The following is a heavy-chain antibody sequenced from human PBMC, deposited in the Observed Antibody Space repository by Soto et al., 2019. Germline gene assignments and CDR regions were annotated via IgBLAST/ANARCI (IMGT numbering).Heavy chain of an antibody. J-gene: IGHJ4*02. CDR2: IYYSGST. CDR1: GGSISSGDYY. V-gene: IGHV4-30-4*01. D-gene: IGHD6-13*01. CDR3: ARNHPGIAAAGLDY. Sequence: QVQLQESGSGLVKPSQTLSLTCTVSGGSISSGDYYWSWIRQPPGKGLEWIGYIYYSGSTYYNPCLKSRVTISVDTSKNQFSLKLGPVTAADTAVYYCARNHPGIAAAGLDYWGQGTLVTVCS.